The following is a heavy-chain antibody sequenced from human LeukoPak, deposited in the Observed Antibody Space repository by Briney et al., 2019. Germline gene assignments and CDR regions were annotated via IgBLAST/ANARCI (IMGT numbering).Heavy chain of an antibody. J-gene: IGHJ3*02. Sequence: GGSLRLSCAASGFTFSSYWMSWVRQAPGKGLEWVSSIIGSSSSIYYADSVKGRFTISRDNAKNSLYLQMNSLRAEDTAVYYCARELVQEGGGFDIWGQGTMVTVSS. D-gene: IGHD6-13*01. CDR2: IIGSSSSI. V-gene: IGHV3-21*01. CDR3: ARELVQEGGGFDI. CDR1: GFTFSSYW.